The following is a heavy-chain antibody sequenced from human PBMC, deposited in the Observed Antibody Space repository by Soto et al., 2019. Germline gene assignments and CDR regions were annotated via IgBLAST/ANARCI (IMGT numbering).Heavy chain of an antibody. CDR1: GDSVSSNIVT. CDR3: ARLIGTSWFVG. CDR2: TYYRSQWFN. J-gene: IGHJ4*02. Sequence: SQTLSLTCAISGDSVSSNIVTWDWNRQSPSRGLEWLGRTYYRSQWFNDYAVSVKSRMTINADTSKNQFSLQLNYVTPEDTAVYYCARLIGTSWFVGWGQGTPVTVSS. V-gene: IGHV6-1*01. D-gene: IGHD6-13*01.